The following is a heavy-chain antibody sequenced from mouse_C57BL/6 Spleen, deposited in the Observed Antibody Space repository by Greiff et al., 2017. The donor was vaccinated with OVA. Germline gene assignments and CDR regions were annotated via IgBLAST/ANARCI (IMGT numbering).Heavy chain of an antibody. CDR1: GYTFTEYT. CDR3: ASGEGDYDEGYAMDY. J-gene: IGHJ4*01. V-gene: IGHV1-62-2*01. Sequence: QVQLQQSGAELVKPGASVKLSCKASGYTFTEYTIHWVKQRSGQGLEWIGWFYPGSGSIKYNEKFKDKATLTADKSSSTVYMELRRLTSEDAAVYFCASGEGDYDEGYAMDYWGKGTSVTVSS. CDR2: FYPGSGSI. D-gene: IGHD2-4*01.